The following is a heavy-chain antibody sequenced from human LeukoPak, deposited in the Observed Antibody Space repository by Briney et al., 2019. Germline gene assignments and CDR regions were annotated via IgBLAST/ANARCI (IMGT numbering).Heavy chain of an antibody. J-gene: IGHJ4*02. D-gene: IGHD4-17*01. CDR1: GFSFSSYW. CDR2: IKEDGSDK. CDR3: TKYGDDDTPGLN. Sequence: GGSLRLSCAASGFSFSSYWMTWVRQAPGKGLEWVVNIKEDGSDKYYVDSVKGRFTISRDNAKNSLYLQMNSLRAEDTAVYYCTKYGDDDTPGLNWGQGTLVTVSS. V-gene: IGHV3-7*02.